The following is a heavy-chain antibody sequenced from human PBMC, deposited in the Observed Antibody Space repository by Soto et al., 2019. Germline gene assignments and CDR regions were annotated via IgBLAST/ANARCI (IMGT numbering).Heavy chain of an antibody. J-gene: IGHJ4*02. CDR3: ARGYSSGWYWF. CDR2: IYYSGST. Sequence: NPSETLSLTCTVSGGSISSSSYYWGWIRQPPGKGLEWIGSIYYSGSTYYNPSLKSRVTISVDTSKNQFSLKLSSVTAADTAVYYCARGYSSGWYWFWGQGTLVTVSS. D-gene: IGHD6-19*01. V-gene: IGHV4-39*01. CDR1: GGSISSSSYY.